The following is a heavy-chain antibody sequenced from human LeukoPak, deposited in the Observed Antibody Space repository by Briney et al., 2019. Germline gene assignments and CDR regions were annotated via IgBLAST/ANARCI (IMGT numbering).Heavy chain of an antibody. CDR3: ARSDWGVDS. D-gene: IGHD7-27*01. CDR1: GVTFSVYW. Sequence: VGSLRLSCAASGVTFSVYWMHWVREVPGKGLLWVSRIDRDGTTTSYADSVKGRFTISRANAKNTLYLQMNRLRAEDTAVYCCARSDWGVDSWGQGTLVTVSS. V-gene: IGHV3-74*01. CDR2: IDRDGTTT. J-gene: IGHJ4*02.